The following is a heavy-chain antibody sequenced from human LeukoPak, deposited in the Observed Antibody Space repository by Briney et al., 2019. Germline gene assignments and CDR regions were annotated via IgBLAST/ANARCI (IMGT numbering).Heavy chain of an antibody. V-gene: IGHV3-21*04. J-gene: IGHJ4*02. CDR1: GFTFSSYS. Sequence: PGGSLRLSCAASGFTFSSYSMNWVRQAPGKGLEWVSSISSSSSYIYYADSVKGRFTISRDNAKNSLYLQMTSLRAEDTALYYCARGGIAAAGPIDSWGQGTLVTVSS. CDR3: ARGGIAAAGPIDS. CDR2: ISSSSSYI. D-gene: IGHD6-13*01.